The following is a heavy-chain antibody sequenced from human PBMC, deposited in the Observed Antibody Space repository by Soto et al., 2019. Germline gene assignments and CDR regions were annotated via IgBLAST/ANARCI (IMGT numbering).Heavy chain of an antibody. Sequence: ASLKVSCKASGYTFTSYGISWVRQAPGQGLEWMGWISAYNGNTNYAQKLQGRVTMTTDTSTSTAYMELRSLRSDDTAVYYCARDRTIYCGGDCWDFDYWGQGTLVTVSS. CDR2: ISAYNGNT. CDR3: ARDRTIYCGGDCWDFDY. V-gene: IGHV1-18*01. D-gene: IGHD2-21*01. CDR1: GYTFTSYG. J-gene: IGHJ4*02.